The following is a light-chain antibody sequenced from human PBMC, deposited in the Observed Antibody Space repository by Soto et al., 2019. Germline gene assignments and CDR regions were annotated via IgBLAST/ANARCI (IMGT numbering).Light chain of an antibody. CDR1: PSVLYTYNNKNY. CDR3: QKYFDPPYT. CDR2: WAS. Sequence: DFVLTQSPDSLAVSPGERATINCQSSPSVLYTYNNKNYLAWYQQKPGQPPKLLIYWASTRESGVPDRFSGSGSGTDFTLTISSLQPKGAAFYYGQKYFDPPYTFAQGTTLEIK. J-gene: IGKJ2*01. V-gene: IGKV4-1*01.